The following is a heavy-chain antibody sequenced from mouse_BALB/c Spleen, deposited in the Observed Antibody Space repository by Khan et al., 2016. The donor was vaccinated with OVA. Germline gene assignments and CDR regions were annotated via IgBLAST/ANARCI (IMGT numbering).Heavy chain of an antibody. J-gene: IGHJ2*01. CDR3: TSDRIDY. CDR2: INPTSGYT. V-gene: IGHV1-7*01. CDR1: GHTFTTYW. Sequence: QVQLQQSGAELAKPGASVKMSCKASGHTFTTYWMHWVKQRPGQGLEWIGYINPTSGYTDYNEKFKDRATLSADKSSSTAYMQLSSLTSEDSAVYYCTSDRIDYWGQGTTLTVSS.